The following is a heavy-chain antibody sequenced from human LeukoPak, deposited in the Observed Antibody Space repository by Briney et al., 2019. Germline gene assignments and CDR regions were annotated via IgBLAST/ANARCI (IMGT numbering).Heavy chain of an antibody. CDR2: IHYNGST. Sequence: SETLSLTCIVSGDSINSYYWSWFRQSPGKGLEWLGYIHYNGSTTYNPSLKSRATISADTSKSQFSLKLTSVTAADTAVYYCATLTTVVTAYYFDYWGQGTLVTVSS. CDR3: ATLTTVVTAYYFDY. V-gene: IGHV4-59*08. J-gene: IGHJ4*02. D-gene: IGHD4-23*01. CDR1: GDSINSYY.